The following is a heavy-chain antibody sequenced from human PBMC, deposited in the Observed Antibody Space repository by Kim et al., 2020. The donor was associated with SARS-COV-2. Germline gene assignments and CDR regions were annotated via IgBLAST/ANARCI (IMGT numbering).Heavy chain of an antibody. D-gene: IGHD4-17*01. J-gene: IGHJ6*02. V-gene: IGHV3-11*01. CDR3: ARTHGVYYYYGMDV. Sequence: YTVKGPFTISRDNAENSLYLQMNSLRAEDTAVYYCARTHGVYYYYGMDVWGQGTTVTVSS.